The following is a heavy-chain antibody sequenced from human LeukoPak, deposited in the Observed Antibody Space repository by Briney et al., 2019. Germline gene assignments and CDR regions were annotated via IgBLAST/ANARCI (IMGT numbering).Heavy chain of an antibody. CDR2: ISGSGGST. CDR3: AKEGGERSYTRWLVPGFDY. J-gene: IGHJ4*02. Sequence: PGGSLRLSCAASGFTFSSYAMSWVRQAPGKGLEWVSAISGSGGSTYYADSVKGRFTISRDNSKNTLYLQMNSLRAEDTAVYYCAKEGGERSYTRWLVPGFDYWGQGTLVTVSS. CDR1: GFTFSSYA. V-gene: IGHV3-23*01. D-gene: IGHD6-19*01.